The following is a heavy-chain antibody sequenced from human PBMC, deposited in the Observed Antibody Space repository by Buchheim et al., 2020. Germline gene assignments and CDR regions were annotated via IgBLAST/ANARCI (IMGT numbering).Heavy chain of an antibody. D-gene: IGHD3-10*01. Sequence: EVQLLESGGGLVQPGGSLRLSCAASGFTFSSYAMSWVRQAPGKGLEWVSAISGSGGSTYYADSVKGRFTISRDNSKNTLYLQMNSLRAEDTAIYYCAKDRDGWFGEPQVSFDYWGQGTL. CDR2: ISGSGGST. J-gene: IGHJ4*02. V-gene: IGHV3-23*01. CDR3: AKDRDGWFGEPQVSFDY. CDR1: GFTFSSYA.